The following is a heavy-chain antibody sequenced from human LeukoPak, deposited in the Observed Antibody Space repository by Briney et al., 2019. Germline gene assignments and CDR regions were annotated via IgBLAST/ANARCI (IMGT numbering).Heavy chain of an antibody. CDR3: ARDLVAATPDAFDI. J-gene: IGHJ3*02. CDR2: ISSSSSYI. Sequence: KTGGSLRLPCAASGFTFSSYSMNWVRQAPGKGLEWVSSISSSSSYIYYADSVKGRFTISRDNAKNSLYLQMNSLRAEDTAVYYCARDLVAATPDAFDIWGQGTMVTVSS. CDR1: GFTFSSYS. D-gene: IGHD2-15*01. V-gene: IGHV3-21*01.